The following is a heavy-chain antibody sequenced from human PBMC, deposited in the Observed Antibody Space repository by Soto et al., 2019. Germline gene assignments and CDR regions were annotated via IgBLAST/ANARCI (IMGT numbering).Heavy chain of an antibody. CDR3: AKLTGTMFY. J-gene: IGHJ4*02. CDR2: ISGNGYNT. V-gene: IGHV3-23*01. Sequence: PGGSLRLSCSASGFIFSSQAMSWVRQAPGKGLGWVSAISGNGYNTWYADSVKGRFTISRDNSKNTLYLQMNSLRAEDTAVYYCAKLTGTMFYWGQGTLVTVSS. CDR1: GFIFSSQA. D-gene: IGHD1-7*01.